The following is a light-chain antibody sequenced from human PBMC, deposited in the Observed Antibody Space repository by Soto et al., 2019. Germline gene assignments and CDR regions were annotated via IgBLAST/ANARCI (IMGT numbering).Light chain of an antibody. J-gene: IGKJ3*01. CDR3: QQYGSSPFT. CDR2: GAS. CDR1: QSVSSSY. V-gene: IGKV3-20*01. Sequence: EIVFTQFPSTLSFSPGERGTPSRRASQSVSSSYFAWYQQKPGQAPRLLIYGASSRATGIPDRFSGSGSGTDFTLTISRLEPEDFAVYYCQQYGSSPFTFGPGTKVDI.